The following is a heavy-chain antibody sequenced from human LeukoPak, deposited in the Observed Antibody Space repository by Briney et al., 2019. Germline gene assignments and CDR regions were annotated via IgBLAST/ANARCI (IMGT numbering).Heavy chain of an antibody. CDR2: ISGSGGST. J-gene: IGHJ6*03. Sequence: PGGSLRLSCAASGFTFSSYAMSWVRQAPGKGLEWVSAISGSGGSTYYADSVKGRFTISRDNSKNTLYLQMNSLRAEDTAVYYCAMATFGYYYYYMDVWGKGTTVTVSS. CDR3: AMATFGYYYYYMDV. CDR1: GFTFSSYA. V-gene: IGHV3-23*01. D-gene: IGHD5-24*01.